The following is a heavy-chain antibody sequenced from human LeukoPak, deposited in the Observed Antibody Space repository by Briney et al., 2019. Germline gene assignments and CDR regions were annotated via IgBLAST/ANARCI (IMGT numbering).Heavy chain of an antibody. Sequence: GGSLRLSCAASGFTFSNYWMNWVRQAPGKGGEGVGDIKQEGSEKKYVEYVEGRVTISRDNAKNSLILQMNSLRAEDTAVYYCARDATGSSFYDYWGQGTLVTVSS. V-gene: IGHV3-7*01. CDR3: ARDATGSSFYDY. J-gene: IGHJ4*02. D-gene: IGHD3-10*01. CDR1: GFTFSNYW. CDR2: IKQEGSEK.